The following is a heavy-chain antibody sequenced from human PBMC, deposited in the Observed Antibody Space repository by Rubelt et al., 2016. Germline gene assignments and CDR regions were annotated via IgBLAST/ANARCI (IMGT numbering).Heavy chain of an antibody. CDR3: ARTLMGATPYYYGMDV. D-gene: IGHD1-26*01. J-gene: IGHJ6*02. Sequence: MHLVESGGGVVQPGRSLRLSCAASGFTFSSYWMHWVRHAPGKGLVWVSRINSDGSSTSYADSVKGRFTISRDNAKNTLYLQMKSLGAEDTAVYYCARTLMGATPYYYGMDVWGQGTTVTVSS. CDR2: INSDGSST. V-gene: IGHV3-74*02. CDR1: GFTFSSYW.